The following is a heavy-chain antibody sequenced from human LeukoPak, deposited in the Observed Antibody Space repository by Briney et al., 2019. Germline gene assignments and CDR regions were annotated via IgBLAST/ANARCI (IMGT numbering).Heavy chain of an antibody. CDR2: INHSGST. Sequence: SETLSLTCAVYTGSFSGYYCSWIRQPPGKGLEWIGEINHSGSTNYNPSLKSRVTISVDTSKNQFSLKLSSVTAADTAVYYCARVGYCSGGSCPGAFDIWGQGTMVTVSS. CDR3: ARVGYCSGGSCPGAFDI. J-gene: IGHJ3*02. CDR1: TGSFSGYY. D-gene: IGHD2-15*01. V-gene: IGHV4-34*01.